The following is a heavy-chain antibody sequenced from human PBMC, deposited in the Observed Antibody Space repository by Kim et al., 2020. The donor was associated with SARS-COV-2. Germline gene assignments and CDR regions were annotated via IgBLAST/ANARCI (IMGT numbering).Heavy chain of an antibody. D-gene: IGHD5-12*01. V-gene: IGHV4-39*01. CDR3: ARRRGGWLRFCDY. J-gene: IGHJ4*02. Sequence: NPRHKSRVTISVDTSKNQFALKLSSVSGAETAVYYCARRRGGWLRFCDYWGQGTLVTVSS.